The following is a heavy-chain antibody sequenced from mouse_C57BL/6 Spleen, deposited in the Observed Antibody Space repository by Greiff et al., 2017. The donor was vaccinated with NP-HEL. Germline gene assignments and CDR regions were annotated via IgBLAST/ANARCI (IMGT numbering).Heavy chain of an antibody. CDR3: ARFITTVIFDY. CDR2: IYPSDSET. D-gene: IGHD1-1*01. CDR1: GYTFTSYW. V-gene: IGHV1-61*01. Sequence: VQLQQPGAELVRPGSSVKLSCKASGYTFTSYWMDWVKQRPGQGLEWIGNIYPSDSETHYNQKFKDKATLTVDKSSSTAYMQLSSLTSEDSAVYYCARFITTVIFDYWGQGTTLTVSS. J-gene: IGHJ2*01.